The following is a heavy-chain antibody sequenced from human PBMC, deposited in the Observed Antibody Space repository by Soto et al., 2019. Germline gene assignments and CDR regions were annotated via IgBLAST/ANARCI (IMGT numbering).Heavy chain of an antibody. D-gene: IGHD3-22*01. CDR2: INHSGST. J-gene: IGHJ4*02. Sequence: TSETLSLTCAVYGGSFSGYYWSWIRQPPGKGLEWIGEINHSGSTNYNPSLKSRVTISVDTSKNQFSLKLNSLRAEDTAVYYCAKLPYYYDSSGYPLDYWGQGTLVTVS. V-gene: IGHV4-34*01. CDR3: AKLPYYYDSSGYPLDY. CDR1: GGSFSGYY.